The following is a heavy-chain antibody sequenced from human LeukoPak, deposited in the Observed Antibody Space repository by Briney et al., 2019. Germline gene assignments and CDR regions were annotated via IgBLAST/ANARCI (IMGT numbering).Heavy chain of an antibody. D-gene: IGHD5-12*01. Sequence: GGSLILSCAASGFTFSDYYMSWIRQAPGKGLEWVSYISSSSSYTDYADSVKGRFTISRDNAKNSLNLRMNSLRAEDTAVYYCARDSGYSGYSDYWGQGTLVTVSS. CDR1: GFTFSDYY. CDR2: ISSSSSYT. V-gene: IGHV3-11*05. J-gene: IGHJ4*02. CDR3: ARDSGYSGYSDY.